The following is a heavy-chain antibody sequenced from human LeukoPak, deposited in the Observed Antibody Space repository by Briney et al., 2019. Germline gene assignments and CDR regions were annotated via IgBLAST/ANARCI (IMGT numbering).Heavy chain of an antibody. V-gene: IGHV4-59*01. CDR3: ARVSGGSCCGIDY. CDR1: GGSISSYY. CDR2: IYYSGST. J-gene: IGHJ4*02. D-gene: IGHD2-15*01. Sequence: SETLSHTCTVSGGSISSYYWSWIRQPPGKGLEWIGYIYYSGSTNYNPSLKSRVTISVDTSKNQFSLKLSSVTAADTAVYYCARVSGGSCCGIDYWGQGTLVTVSS.